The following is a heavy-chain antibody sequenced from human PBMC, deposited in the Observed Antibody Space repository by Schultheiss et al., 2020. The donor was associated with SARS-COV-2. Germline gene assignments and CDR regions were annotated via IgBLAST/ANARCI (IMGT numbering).Heavy chain of an antibody. D-gene: IGHD6-13*01. CDR2: IYTSGST. V-gene: IGHV4-4*07. Sequence: SETLSLTCTVSGGSISSYYWSWIRQPAGKGLEWIGRIYTSGSTNYNPSLKSRVTISVDTSKNQFSLKLSSVTAADTAVYYCARQKGGIAAAGTRTLGYFDYWGQGTLVTVSS. J-gene: IGHJ4*02. CDR3: ARQKGGIAAAGTRTLGYFDY. CDR1: GGSISSYY.